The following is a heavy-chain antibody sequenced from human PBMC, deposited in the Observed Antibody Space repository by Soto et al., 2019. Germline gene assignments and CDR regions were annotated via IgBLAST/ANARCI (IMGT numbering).Heavy chain of an antibody. CDR2: IYHSGST. D-gene: IGHD6-13*01. J-gene: IGHJ4*02. CDR3: ARLKYSSSWSLDY. CDR1: GGSISSSNW. V-gene: IGHV4-4*02. Sequence: SATLCLTCAVSGGSISSSNWWSWVRQPPGKGLEWIGEIYHSGSTNYNPSLKSRVTISVDKSKNQFSLKLSSVTAADTAVYYCARLKYSSSWSLDYWGQGTLVTVSS.